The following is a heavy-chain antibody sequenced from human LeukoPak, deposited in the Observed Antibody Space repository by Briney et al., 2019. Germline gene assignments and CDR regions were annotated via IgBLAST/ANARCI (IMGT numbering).Heavy chain of an antibody. Sequence: SETLSLTCTVSGGSISSSSCYWGWIRQPPGKGLEWIGSIYYSGSTYYNPSLKSRVTISVDTSKNQFSLKLSSATAADTAVYYCARDPRDGYNYYFDYWGQGTLVTVSS. CDR2: IYYSGST. J-gene: IGHJ4*02. D-gene: IGHD5-24*01. V-gene: IGHV4-39*07. CDR1: GGSISSSSCY. CDR3: ARDPRDGYNYYFDY.